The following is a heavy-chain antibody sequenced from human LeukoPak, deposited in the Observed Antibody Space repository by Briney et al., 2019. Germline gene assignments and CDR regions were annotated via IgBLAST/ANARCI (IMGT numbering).Heavy chain of an antibody. CDR1: GYTLTELS. CDR3: ATDQIGGGSTYFDY. D-gene: IGHD4-23*01. Sequence: ASVKVSCKVSGYTLTELSMHWVRQAPGKGLEWMGGFDPEDGETIYAQKFQGRVTMTEDTSTDTAYMELSSLRSEDTAVYYCATDQIGGGSTYFDYWGQGTLVTVSS. CDR2: FDPEDGET. J-gene: IGHJ4*02. V-gene: IGHV1-24*01.